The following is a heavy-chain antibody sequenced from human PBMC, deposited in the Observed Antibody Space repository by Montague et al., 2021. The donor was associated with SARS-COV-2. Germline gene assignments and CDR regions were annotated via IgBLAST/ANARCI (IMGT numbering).Heavy chain of an antibody. J-gene: IGHJ3*02. CDR1: GFSLSTSGMC. CDR2: IDWDDDK. Sequence: PALVKPTQTLTLTCTFSGFSLSTSGMCVSWIRQPPGKALEWLALIDWDDDKYYSTSLKTRLTISKDTSKNQVVLTMTNMDPVDTATYYCSRIGSYDSSGRDEAFDIWGQGTMVTVSS. CDR3: SRIGSYDSSGRDEAFDI. V-gene: IGHV2-70*01. D-gene: IGHD3-22*01.